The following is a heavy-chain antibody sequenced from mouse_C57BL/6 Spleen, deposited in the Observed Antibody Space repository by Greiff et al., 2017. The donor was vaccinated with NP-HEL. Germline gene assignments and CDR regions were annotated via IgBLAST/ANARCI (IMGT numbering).Heavy chain of an antibody. Sequence: DVQLQESGPGLVKPSQSLSLTCSVTGYSITSGYYWNWIRQFPGNKLEWMGYISYDGSNNYNPSLKNRISITRDTSKNQFFLKLNSVTTEDTATYYCARDKGTVDYWGQGTSVTVSS. CDR1: GYSITSGYY. CDR2: ISYDGSN. J-gene: IGHJ4*01. V-gene: IGHV3-6*01. CDR3: ARDKGTVDY. D-gene: IGHD3-3*01.